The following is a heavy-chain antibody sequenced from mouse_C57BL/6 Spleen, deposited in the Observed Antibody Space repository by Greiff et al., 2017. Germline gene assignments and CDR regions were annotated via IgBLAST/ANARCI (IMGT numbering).Heavy chain of an antibody. V-gene: IGHV1-47*01. Sequence: QVQLKQSGAELVKPGASVKMSCKASGYTFTTYPIEWMKQNPGKSLEWIGNFHPYNDDTKYNEKFKGKATLTIEKSSSTVYLELSRLTSDDSAVYYCARSKSTGYYFDDWGQGTTLTVSS. CDR3: ARSKSTGYYFDD. CDR1: GYTFTTYP. CDR2: FHPYNDDT. D-gene: IGHD4-1*01. J-gene: IGHJ2*01.